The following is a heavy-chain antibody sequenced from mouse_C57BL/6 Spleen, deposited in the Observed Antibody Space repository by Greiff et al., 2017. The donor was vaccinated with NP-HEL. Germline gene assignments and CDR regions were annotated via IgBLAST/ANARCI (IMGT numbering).Heavy chain of an antibody. CDR2: ISSGSSTI. D-gene: IGHD1-1*02. V-gene: IGHV5-17*01. CDR1: GFTFSDYG. Sequence: EVMLVESGGGLVKPGGSLKLSCAASGFTFSDYGMHWVRQAPEKGLEWVAYISSGSSTIYYADTVKGRFTISRDNAKNTLFLQMTSLRSEDTAIYYCARGGGNPFFDYWGQGTTLTVSS. J-gene: IGHJ2*01. CDR3: ARGGGNPFFDY.